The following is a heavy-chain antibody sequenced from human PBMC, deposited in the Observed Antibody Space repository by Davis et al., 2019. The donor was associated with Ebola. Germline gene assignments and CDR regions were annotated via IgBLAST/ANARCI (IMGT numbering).Heavy chain of an antibody. CDR3: ARKTTYGDFDY. J-gene: IGHJ4*02. CDR2: IYYSGST. CDR1: GGAVRSGSYY. Sequence: MPGGSLRLSCTVSGGAVRSGSYYWSWIRQPPGKGLEWIGYIYYSGSTNYNPSLKSRVTISVDTSKNQFSLKLSSVTAADTAVYYCARKTTYGDFDYWGQGTLVTVSS. D-gene: IGHD4-17*01. V-gene: IGHV4-61*01.